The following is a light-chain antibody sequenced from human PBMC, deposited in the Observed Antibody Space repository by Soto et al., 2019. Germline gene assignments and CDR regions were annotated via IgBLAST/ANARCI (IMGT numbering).Light chain of an antibody. J-gene: IGLJ3*02. CDR1: SGSIASNY. V-gene: IGLV6-57*03. Sequence: FMLTQPHSVSESPGKTATISCTRSSGSIASNYVQWYQLRPGSAPTTVIYEDNQRPSGVPDRFSGSIDSSSNSASLTISGLKTDDEAHYYCQSYDSSNPWVFGGGTKLTVL. CDR3: QSYDSSNPWV. CDR2: EDN.